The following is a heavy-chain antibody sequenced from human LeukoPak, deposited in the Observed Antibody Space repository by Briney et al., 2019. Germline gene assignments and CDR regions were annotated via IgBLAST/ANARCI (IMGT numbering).Heavy chain of an antibody. D-gene: IGHD4-17*01. V-gene: IGHV3-23*01. CDR1: GFSFRKYS. J-gene: IGHJ5*02. CDR3: ARDKATVTTWFDP. CDR2: ITGREGNT. Sequence: GGSLRLSCVASGFSFRKYSMSWVRQAPGQGLEWVSSITGREGNTYAADSVKGRFTISRGHAKNSLYLQMNSLRAEDTAVYYCARDKATVTTWFDPWGQGTLVTVSS.